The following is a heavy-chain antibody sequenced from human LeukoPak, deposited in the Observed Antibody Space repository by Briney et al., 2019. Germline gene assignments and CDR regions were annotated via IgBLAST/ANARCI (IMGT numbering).Heavy chain of an antibody. V-gene: IGHV3-33*01. D-gene: IGHD3-22*01. Sequence: PERSLRLSCAASGFTFSSYGMHWVRQAPGKGLEWVALIRYDGSKSYYGDSVKGRFTISRDNSKNTLYLQMISLRAEDTAVYYCARRRGYDSSGFYVDYWGQGTLVTVSS. CDR2: IRYDGSKS. J-gene: IGHJ4*02. CDR3: ARRRGYDSSGFYVDY. CDR1: GFTFSSYG.